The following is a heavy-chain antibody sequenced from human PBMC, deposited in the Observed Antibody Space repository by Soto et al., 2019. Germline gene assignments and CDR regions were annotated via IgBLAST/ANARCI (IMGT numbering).Heavy chain of an antibody. D-gene: IGHD4-17*01. Sequence: GESLKISCKGSGYSFTSYWIGWVRQMPGKGLEWMGIIYPGDSDTRYSPSFQGQVTISAGKSISTAYLQWSSLKASDTAMYYCARHPEHDYEPNSQGEDAFDIWGQGTMVTVSS. CDR2: IYPGDSDT. J-gene: IGHJ3*02. CDR3: ARHPEHDYEPNSQGEDAFDI. V-gene: IGHV5-51*01. CDR1: GYSFTSYW.